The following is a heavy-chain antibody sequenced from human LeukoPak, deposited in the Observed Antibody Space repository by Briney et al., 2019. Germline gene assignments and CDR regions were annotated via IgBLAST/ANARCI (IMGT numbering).Heavy chain of an antibody. CDR3: AKERYGSGSYYADF. D-gene: IGHD3-10*01. V-gene: IGHV4-59*01. J-gene: IGHJ4*02. CDR2: IYYTGST. Sequence: SETLSLTCTVSSDSMSGSYWSWIRQPPGKGLEWIGYIYYTGSTNYSPSLKSRVTISIDTSKKQFSLKLTSVTAADTAVYYCAKERYGSGSYYADFWGQGTLVTVSS. CDR1: SDSMSGSY.